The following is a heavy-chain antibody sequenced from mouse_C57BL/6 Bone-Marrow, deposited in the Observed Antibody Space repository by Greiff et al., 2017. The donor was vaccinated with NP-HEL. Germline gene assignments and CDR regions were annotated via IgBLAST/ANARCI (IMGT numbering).Heavy chain of an antibody. D-gene: IGHD2-4*01. CDR2: IDPENGDT. J-gene: IGHJ1*03. CDR1: GFNIKDDY. V-gene: IGHV14-4*01. CDR3: TTDDYDGYWYFDV. Sequence: VQLQQSGAELVRPGASVKLSCTASGFNIKDDYMHWVKQRPEQGLEWIGWIDPENGDTEYASKFQGKATITADTSSNTAYLQLSSLTSEDTAVYYCTTDDYDGYWYFDVWGTGTTVTVSS.